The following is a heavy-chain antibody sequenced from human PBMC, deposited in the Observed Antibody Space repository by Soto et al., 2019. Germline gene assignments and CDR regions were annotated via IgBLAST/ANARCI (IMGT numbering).Heavy chain of an antibody. D-gene: IGHD2-8*02. J-gene: IGHJ5*02. CDR1: GGTFSTNG. Sequence: QVQLVQSGAEVKKPGSSVKVSCRTSGGTFSTNGISWVRHAPGQGLEWMGGIIPIFGTTNYAHKFRGRVTITADEYTGTVYMELSSLRSEDTAVYYCARASDTTWYNWFDPWGQGTLVTVSS. CDR3: ARASDTTWYNWFDP. V-gene: IGHV1-69*01. CDR2: IIPIFGTT.